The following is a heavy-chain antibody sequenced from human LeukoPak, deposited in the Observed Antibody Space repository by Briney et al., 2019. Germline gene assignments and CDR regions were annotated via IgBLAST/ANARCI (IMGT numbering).Heavy chain of an antibody. Sequence: SETLSLTCSVSGASVSSGTYYWSWIRQPPGKGLEWIGDIYYSGSTNYNPSLKSRVTISVDTSKNQFSLKLSSVTAADTAVYYCAREEMATLYYFDYWGQGTLVTVSS. V-gene: IGHV4-61*01. CDR1: GASVSSGTYY. D-gene: IGHD5-24*01. CDR3: AREEMATLYYFDY. CDR2: IYYSGST. J-gene: IGHJ4*02.